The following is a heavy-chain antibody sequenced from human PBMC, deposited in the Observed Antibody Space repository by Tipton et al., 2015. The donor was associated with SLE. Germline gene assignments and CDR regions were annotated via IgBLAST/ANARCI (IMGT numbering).Heavy chain of an antibody. CDR1: GGTFSSYA. V-gene: IGHV1-69*05. Sequence: QSGAEVKKPGSSVKVSCKASGGTFSSYAISWVRQAPGQGLEWMGGIIPIFGTANYAQKFQGRVTITTDESTSTAYMELSSLIFEDTAVYYCARGWSEVGAAPSPYGYWGQGTLVTVSS. D-gene: IGHD1-26*01. CDR3: ARGWSEVGAAPSPYGY. CDR2: IIPIFGTA. J-gene: IGHJ4*02.